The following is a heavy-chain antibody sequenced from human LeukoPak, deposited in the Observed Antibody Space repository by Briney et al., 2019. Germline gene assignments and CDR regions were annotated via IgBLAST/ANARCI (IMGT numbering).Heavy chain of an antibody. CDR1: GGSISSGDYY. CDR2: IYYSGST. J-gene: IGHJ4*02. Sequence: SETLSLTCTVSGGSISSGDYYWSWIRQPPGKGLEWIGYIYYSGSTYYNPSLKSRVTISVDTSKNQFSLKLSSVTAADTAMYYCAALYGDYGSDYWGQGTLVTVSS. D-gene: IGHD4-17*01. V-gene: IGHV4-30-4*08. CDR3: AALYGDYGSDY.